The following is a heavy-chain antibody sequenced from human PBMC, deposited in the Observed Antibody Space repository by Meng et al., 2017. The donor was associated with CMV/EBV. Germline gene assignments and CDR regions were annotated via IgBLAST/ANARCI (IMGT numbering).Heavy chain of an antibody. CDR2: IYSDGST. V-gene: IGHV3-53*01. CDR3: ARGQEGRYYYYGMDV. J-gene: IGHJ6*02. CDR1: GFTVSSNY. Sequence: GESLKISCAASGFTVSSNYMSWVRQAPGKGQEWVSVIYSDGSTYYADSVKGRFTISRDNSKNTLYLQMNSLRAEDTAVYYCARGQEGRYYYYGMDVWGQGTTVTVSS.